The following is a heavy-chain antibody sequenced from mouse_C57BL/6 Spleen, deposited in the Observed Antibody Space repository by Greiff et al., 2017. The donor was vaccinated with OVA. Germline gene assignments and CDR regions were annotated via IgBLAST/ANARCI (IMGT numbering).Heavy chain of an antibody. CDR3: ARRPYYSKGAWFAY. CDR1: GYAFSSSW. D-gene: IGHD2-5*01. Sequence: VQLQQSGPELVKPGASVKISCKASGYAFSSSWMNWVKQRPGKGLEWIGRIYPGDGDTNYNGKFKGKATLTADKSSSTAYMQLSSLTSEDSAVYFCARRPYYSKGAWFAYWGQGTLVTVSA. V-gene: IGHV1-82*01. J-gene: IGHJ3*01. CDR2: IYPGDGDT.